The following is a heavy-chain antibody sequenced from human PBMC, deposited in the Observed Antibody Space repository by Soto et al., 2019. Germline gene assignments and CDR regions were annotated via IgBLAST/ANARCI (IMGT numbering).Heavy chain of an antibody. CDR1: GYTFTSYY. Sequence: QVQLVQSGAEVKKPGASVKVSCKASGYTFTSYYMHWVRQAPGQGLEWMGIINPSGGSTSYAQKFQGRVTMTRDTSTSTVYMELSSLRSEDTAVYYCARDGIQRNSGYSGYDYVDAFDIWGQGTMVTVSS. CDR2: INPSGGST. J-gene: IGHJ3*02. D-gene: IGHD5-12*01. V-gene: IGHV1-46*03. CDR3: ARDGIQRNSGYSGYDYVDAFDI.